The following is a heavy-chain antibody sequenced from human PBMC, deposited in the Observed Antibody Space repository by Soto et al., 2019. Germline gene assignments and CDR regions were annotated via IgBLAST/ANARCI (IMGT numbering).Heavy chain of an antibody. V-gene: IGHV5-51*01. J-gene: IGHJ5*02. Sequence: PXEFMKISFKGSGYSFTSYWVGWVRQIPGKGLEWMGIIYPGDSDTRYSPSFQGQVTISADKSISTAYLQWSSLKASDAAMYYCARRTTDGYNYNWFDPWGQGTLVTVSS. CDR1: GYSFTSYW. D-gene: IGHD5-12*01. CDR2: IYPGDSDT. CDR3: ARRTTDGYNYNWFDP.